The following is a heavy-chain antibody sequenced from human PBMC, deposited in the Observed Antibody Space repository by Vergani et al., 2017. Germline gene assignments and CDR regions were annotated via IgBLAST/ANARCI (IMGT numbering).Heavy chain of an antibody. V-gene: IGHV3-7*01. CDR1: GFTFSSYW. CDR2: IKQDGSEK. D-gene: IGHD3-16*01. Sequence: EVQLVESGGGLVQPGGSLRLSCAASGFTFSSYWMSWVRQAPGKGLEWVANIKQDGSEKYYVDSVKGRFTISRDNAKNTLYLQMNSLRAEDTAVYYCARDNVMITFGGVRDWGQGTLVTVSS. J-gene: IGHJ4*02. CDR3: ARDNVMITFGGVRD.